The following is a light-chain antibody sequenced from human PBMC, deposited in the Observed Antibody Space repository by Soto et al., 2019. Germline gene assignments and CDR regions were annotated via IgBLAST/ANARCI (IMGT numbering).Light chain of an antibody. CDR3: QQYNSYSGT. V-gene: IGKV1-5*01. J-gene: IGKJ1*01. CDR2: DAS. CDR1: QSIRSW. Sequence: DIQMTQSPSTLSASVGDRVTITCRASQSIRSWLAWYQQKPGKAPKLLIYDASSLESGGPSRFSGSESGTKITLTMGSLQPYDFAPYFCQQYNSYSGTVGQGTKVESK.